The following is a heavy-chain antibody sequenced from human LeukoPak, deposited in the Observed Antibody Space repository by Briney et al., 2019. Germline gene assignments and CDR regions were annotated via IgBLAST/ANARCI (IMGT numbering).Heavy chain of an antibody. CDR2: INTNTGNP. D-gene: IGHD6-6*01. CDR1: GYTFTSYA. J-gene: IGHJ4*02. Sequence: ASVKVSCKASGYTFTSYAMNWVRQAPGQGLEWVGWINTNTGNPTYAQGFTGRFVFSLDTSVSTAYLQISSLQAEDTAVYYCARTMLLAARPFDYWGQGTLVTVSS. CDR3: ARTMLLAARPFDY. V-gene: IGHV7-4-1*02.